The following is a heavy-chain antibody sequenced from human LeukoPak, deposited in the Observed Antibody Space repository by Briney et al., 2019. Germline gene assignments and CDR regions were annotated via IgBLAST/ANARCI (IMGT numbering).Heavy chain of an antibody. J-gene: IGHJ4*02. CDR3: ARDREHDSSGYYPQMFDY. V-gene: IGHV3-21*01. CDR2: ISSSSSYI. CDR1: GFTFSSYS. D-gene: IGHD3-22*01. Sequence: PGGSLRLSCAASGFTFSSYSTNWVRQAPGKGLEWVSPISSSSSYIYYADSVKGRFTISRDNAKNSLYLQMNSLRAEDTAVYYCARDREHDSSGYYPQMFDYWGQGTLVTVSS.